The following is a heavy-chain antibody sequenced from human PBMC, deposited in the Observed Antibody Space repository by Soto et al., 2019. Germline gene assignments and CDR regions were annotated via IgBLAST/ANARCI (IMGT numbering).Heavy chain of an antibody. J-gene: IGHJ4*02. CDR2: ISGSGGST. Sequence: GGSLRLSCAASGFTFSSYAMSWVRQAPGKGLEWVSAISGSGGSTYYADSVKGRFTISRDNSKNTLYLQMNSLRAEDTAVYYCAKSHVDIAAAGTGIDYWGQGTLVTVSS. CDR3: AKSHVDIAAAGTGIDY. D-gene: IGHD6-13*01. CDR1: GFTFSSYA. V-gene: IGHV3-23*01.